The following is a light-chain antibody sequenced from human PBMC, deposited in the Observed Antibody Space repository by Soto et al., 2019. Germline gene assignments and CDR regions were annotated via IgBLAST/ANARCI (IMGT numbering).Light chain of an antibody. V-gene: IGKV1-5*03. Sequence: DIQMTQSPSTLSGSVGDRVTITCRASQTISSWLAWYQQKPGKAPKLLIYKASTLKSGVPSRFSGSGSGTEFTLTISSLQPEDFGTYYCQQSYTSPVTFGGGTKVDIK. CDR2: KAS. CDR3: QQSYTSPVT. CDR1: QTISSW. J-gene: IGKJ4*01.